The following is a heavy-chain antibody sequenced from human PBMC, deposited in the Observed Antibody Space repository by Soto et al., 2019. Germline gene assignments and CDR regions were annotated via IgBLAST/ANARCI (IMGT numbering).Heavy chain of an antibody. D-gene: IGHD2-8*01. Sequence: PGESLKISCQSSGYTFANYWIAWVRQMPGEGLEWLGIIYPDDSDTRSSPSFLGQVTISADEAIDTAYLQWSSLKASDTAMYYCARVSLYCTNGVCHFDYWGQGTLVTVSS. CDR2: IYPDDSDT. V-gene: IGHV5-51*01. CDR1: GYTFANYW. CDR3: ARVSLYCTNGVCHFDY. J-gene: IGHJ4*02.